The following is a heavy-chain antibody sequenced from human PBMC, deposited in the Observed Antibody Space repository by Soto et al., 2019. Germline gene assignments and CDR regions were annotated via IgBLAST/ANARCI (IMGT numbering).Heavy chain of an antibody. CDR1: GINFDDFA. D-gene: IGHD2-8*01. Sequence: VQLVESGGGLVQPGGSRRLSCVVSGINFDDFAMHWVRQVPGKGLEWVSGINWDSEDIGYADSVKGRFTISRDNAKNSLYLQMNSLKVGERALYYCAKDTAPGFYAANGHLASWGQGTPVTVSS. J-gene: IGHJ4*02. CDR2: INWDSEDI. V-gene: IGHV3-9*01. CDR3: AKDTAPGFYAANGHLAS.